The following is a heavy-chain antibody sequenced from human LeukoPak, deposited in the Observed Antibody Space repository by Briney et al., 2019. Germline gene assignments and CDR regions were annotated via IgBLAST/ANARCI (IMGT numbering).Heavy chain of an antibody. CDR1: GGSISSYY. D-gene: IGHD6-13*01. CDR3: ARGKAAAGHFDY. J-gene: IGHJ4*02. CDR2: IYYSGST. V-gene: IGHV4-59*08. Sequence: MTSETLSLTCTVSGGSISSYYWSWIRQPPGKGLEWIGYIYYSGSTYYNPSLKSRVTISVDTSKNQFSLKLSSVTAADTAVYYCARGKAAAGHFDYWGQGTLVTVSS.